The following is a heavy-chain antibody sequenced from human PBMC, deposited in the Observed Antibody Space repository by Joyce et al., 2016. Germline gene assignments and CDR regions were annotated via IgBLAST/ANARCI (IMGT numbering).Heavy chain of an antibody. J-gene: IGHJ6*02. Sequence: EVQLVESGGGLVQPGRSLRLSCAASGFTFDDYAMHWVRQAPGKGLEWVSSISWNSGSIGYADSVKGRFTISRDNAKNSLYRQMNSLRAEDTALYYCAKDGYCSSTRCYTYGYYYYYGMDVWGQGTTVTVSS. D-gene: IGHD2-2*02. V-gene: IGHV3-9*01. CDR2: ISWNSGSI. CDR3: AKDGYCSSTRCYTYGYYYYYGMDV. CDR1: GFTFDDYA.